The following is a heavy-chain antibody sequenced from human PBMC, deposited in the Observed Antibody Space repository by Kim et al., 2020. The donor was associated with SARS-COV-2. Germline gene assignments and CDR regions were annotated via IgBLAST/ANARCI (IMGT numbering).Heavy chain of an antibody. V-gene: IGHV4-34*01. D-gene: IGHD3-10*01. J-gene: IGHJ5*02. CDR1: GGSFSGYY. CDR3: ARVYRVLRGGSDWFDP. CDR2: INHSGST. Sequence: SETLSLTCAVYGGSFSGYYWSWIRQPPGKGLEWIGEINHSGSTNYNPSLKSRVTISVDTSKNQFSLKLSSVTAADTAVYYCARVYRVLRGGSDWFDPWGQGTLVTVSS.